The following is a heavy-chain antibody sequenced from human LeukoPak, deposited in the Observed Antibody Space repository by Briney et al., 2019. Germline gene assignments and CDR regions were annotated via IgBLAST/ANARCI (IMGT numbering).Heavy chain of an antibody. D-gene: IGHD4-11*01. Sequence: GGSLRLSCAASGFTLSTYAKSWVRQAPGKGLEWVSFISGSGGSTYYADSVKGRFTISRENGKNTLSLQMNSLRAEDTALYYCAKERVTTTTFDYWGRGTLVTVSS. CDR2: ISGSGGST. CDR3: AKERVTTTTFDY. CDR1: GFTLSTYA. V-gene: IGHV3-23*01. J-gene: IGHJ4*02.